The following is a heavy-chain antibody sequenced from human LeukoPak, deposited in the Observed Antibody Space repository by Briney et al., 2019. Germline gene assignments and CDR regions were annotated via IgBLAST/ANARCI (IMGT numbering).Heavy chain of an antibody. J-gene: IGHJ4*02. CDR3: AKFEGATIPGWFNDY. V-gene: IGHV3-11*01. D-gene: IGHD6-19*01. CDR2: LSGSGEII. Sequence: PGGSLRLSCAAPGFTFSDYYMSWVRQAPGKGLEWVSFLSGSGEIIYYADSVKGRFTISRDNSKNTLYLQMNSLRTEDTAVYFCAKFEGATIPGWFNDYWGQGILVTVSS. CDR1: GFTFSDYY.